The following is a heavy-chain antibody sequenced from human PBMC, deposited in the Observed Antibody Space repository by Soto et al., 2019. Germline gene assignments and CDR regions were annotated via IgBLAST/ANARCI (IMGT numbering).Heavy chain of an antibody. V-gene: IGHV3-30-3*01. J-gene: IGHJ6*02. CDR1: GFTFSSYA. CDR3: AGDHRMTIFGVVHVYYYYYGMDV. D-gene: IGHD3-3*01. Sequence: GGSLRLSCAASGFTFSSYAMHWVRQAPGKGLEWVAVISYDGSNKYYADSVKGRFTISRDNSKNTLYLQMNSLRAEDTAVYYCAGDHRMTIFGVVHVYYYYYGMDVCGQGATATVTS. CDR2: ISYDGSNK.